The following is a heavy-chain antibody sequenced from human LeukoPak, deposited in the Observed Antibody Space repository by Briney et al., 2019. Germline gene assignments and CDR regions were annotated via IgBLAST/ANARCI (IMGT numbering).Heavy chain of an antibody. CDR2: INGDGSSI. Sequence: GGSLRLSCAASGFTFSSYWMHWVRQVPGKGLVWVARINGDGSSITYADSVKGRFTISRDNAKNTVYLQMNSLRAEDTAVYYCARVYSLYYYYMDVWGKGTTVTISS. CDR3: ARVYSLYYYYMDV. D-gene: IGHD2-21*01. CDR1: GFTFSSYW. J-gene: IGHJ6*03. V-gene: IGHV3-74*01.